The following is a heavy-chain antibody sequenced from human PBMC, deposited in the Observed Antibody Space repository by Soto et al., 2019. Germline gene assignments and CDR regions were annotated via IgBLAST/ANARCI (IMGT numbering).Heavy chain of an antibody. CDR3: VKDPYPEDCSGGSCYGWFDP. CDR1: GFTFSSYA. CDR2: ISSNGGST. Sequence: GGSLRLSCSASGFTFSSYAMHWVRQAPGKGLEYVSAISSNGGSTYYADSVKGRFTISRDNSKNTLSLQMSSLRAEDTAVYYCVKDPYPEDCSGGSCYGWFDPWGQGTLVTVSS. D-gene: IGHD2-15*01. J-gene: IGHJ5*02. V-gene: IGHV3-64D*08.